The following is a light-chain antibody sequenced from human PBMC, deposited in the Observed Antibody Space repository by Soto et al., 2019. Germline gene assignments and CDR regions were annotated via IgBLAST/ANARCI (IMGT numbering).Light chain of an antibody. CDR1: QRVDDSH. CDR3: QQYRMSPNT. V-gene: IGKV3-20*01. J-gene: IGKJ5*01. CDR2: GAS. Sequence: EIVLTQSQGTLSLSSGERATLSCRASQRVDDSHLAWYQLRPGQAPRLLIYGASTRATGIPDRFSGSGSGTDFSLTIRGLKPEDFAVYYCQQYRMSPNTFGQGTRLEI.